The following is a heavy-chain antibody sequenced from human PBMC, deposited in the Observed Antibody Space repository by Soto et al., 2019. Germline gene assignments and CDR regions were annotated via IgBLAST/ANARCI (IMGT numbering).Heavy chain of an antibody. V-gene: IGHV3-23*01. CDR2: ISGSGGST. Sequence: GGSLRLSCAASGFTFSSYAMSWVRQAPGKGLEWVSAISGSGGSTYYADSVKGRFTISRDNSKNTLYLQMNSLRAEGTAVYYCAKDFTILVRGVIIPPAGMDVWGQGTTVTVSS. D-gene: IGHD3-10*01. CDR1: GFTFSSYA. CDR3: AKDFTILVRGVIIPPAGMDV. J-gene: IGHJ6*02.